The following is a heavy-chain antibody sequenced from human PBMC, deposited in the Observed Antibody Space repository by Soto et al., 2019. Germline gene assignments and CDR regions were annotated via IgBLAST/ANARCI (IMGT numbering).Heavy chain of an antibody. CDR1: GGSISSYY. D-gene: IGHD3-10*01. J-gene: IGHJ4*02. CDR3: ARAGGSGSYFGY. Sequence: QVQLQESGPGLVKPSETLSLTCTVSGGSISSYYWSWIRQPPGKGLEWIGYIYYSGSTNYNPSRKSRVTISVDTSKNQFSLKLSSVTAADTAVYYCARAGGSGSYFGYWGQGTLVTVSS. V-gene: IGHV4-59*01. CDR2: IYYSGST.